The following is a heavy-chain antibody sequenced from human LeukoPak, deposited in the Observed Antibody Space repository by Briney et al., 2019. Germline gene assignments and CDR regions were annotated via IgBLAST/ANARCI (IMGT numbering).Heavy chain of an antibody. J-gene: IGHJ3*02. V-gene: IGHV4-31*03. CDR1: GGSISRGGYY. CDR2: IYYSGSI. Sequence: SETLSLTCTVSGGSISRGGYYWSWLRQHPGKGLEYIGSIYYSGSIYYNPSLKSRVTISIDPSKNQFSLKLSSVTAADTAVYYCARDRGYSYGCDAFDIWGQGTMVTVSS. D-gene: IGHD5-18*01. CDR3: ARDRGYSYGCDAFDI.